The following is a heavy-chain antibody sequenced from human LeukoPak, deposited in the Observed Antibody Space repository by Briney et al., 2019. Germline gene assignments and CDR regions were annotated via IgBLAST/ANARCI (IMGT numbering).Heavy chain of an antibody. CDR3: ARGRRGSYYFDY. Sequence: ASVKVSCKASGYTFTSYDINWVRQATGQGLEWMGWMNPNSGNTGYAQKFQGRVTMTRNTSISTAYTELSSLRSEDTAVYYCARGRRGSYYFDYWGQGTLVTVSS. CDR2: MNPNSGNT. D-gene: IGHD2-15*01. J-gene: IGHJ4*02. CDR1: GYTFTSYD. V-gene: IGHV1-8*01.